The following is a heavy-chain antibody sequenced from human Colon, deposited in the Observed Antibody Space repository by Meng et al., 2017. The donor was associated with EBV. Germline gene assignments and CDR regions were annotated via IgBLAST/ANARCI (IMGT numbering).Heavy chain of an antibody. D-gene: IGHD3-16*01. CDR1: GVSVSDTNHF. V-gene: IGHV4-39*07. CDR3: VRVRGDFDY. CDR2: LNSNWNT. J-gene: IGHJ4*02. Sequence: LQLQWAGPGLVMPSETLLLPCLVSGVSVSDTNHFWGWVRQAQGKGLEWVGSLNSNWNTYSNPSLTSRVTMSLDTSKNQFSLKLSSVTAADTAVYYCVRVRGDFDYWGQGTLVTVSS.